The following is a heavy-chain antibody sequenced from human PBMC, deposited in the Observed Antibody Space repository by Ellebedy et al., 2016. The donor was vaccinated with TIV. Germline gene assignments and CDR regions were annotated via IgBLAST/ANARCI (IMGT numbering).Heavy chain of an antibody. CDR1: GGSFSGYY. Sequence: SETLSLXXAVYGGSFSGYYWSWIRQPPGKGLEWIGEINHSGRTTYNPSLKSRVTISVDTSKNQFSLKLNSVTAADTAVYYCARGRDVVPAAALDLDYWGQGTLVTVSS. D-gene: IGHD2-2*01. V-gene: IGHV4-34*01. CDR3: ARGRDVVPAAALDLDY. CDR2: INHSGRT. J-gene: IGHJ4*02.